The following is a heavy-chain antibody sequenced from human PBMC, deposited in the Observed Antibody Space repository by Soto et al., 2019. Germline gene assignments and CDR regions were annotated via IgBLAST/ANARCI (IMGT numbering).Heavy chain of an antibody. CDR3: ARGSAFIGLDY. V-gene: IGHV3-21*01. CDR1: GFIFRRYS. Sequence: GGSLRLSCAVSGFIFRRYSLNWVRQAPGKGLEWVSSIGTSGSYIYYTVSVKGRFTISRDNTKDSLYLQMNSLRAEDTAIYYCARGSAFIGLDYWGQGT. J-gene: IGHJ4*02. D-gene: IGHD1-26*01. CDR2: IGTSGSYI.